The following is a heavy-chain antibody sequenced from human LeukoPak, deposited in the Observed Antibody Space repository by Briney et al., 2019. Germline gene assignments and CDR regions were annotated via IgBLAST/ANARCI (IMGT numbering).Heavy chain of an antibody. Sequence: ASVKVSCRASGYTFTGYYVHWVRQAPGQGLEWMGWISAYNGNTNYAQKLQGRVTMTTDTSTSTAYMELRSLRSDDTAVYYCARPRIMITFGGVQGDAFDIWGQGTMVTVSS. CDR1: GYTFTGYY. D-gene: IGHD3-16*01. J-gene: IGHJ3*02. CDR2: ISAYNGNT. V-gene: IGHV1-18*04. CDR3: ARPRIMITFGGVQGDAFDI.